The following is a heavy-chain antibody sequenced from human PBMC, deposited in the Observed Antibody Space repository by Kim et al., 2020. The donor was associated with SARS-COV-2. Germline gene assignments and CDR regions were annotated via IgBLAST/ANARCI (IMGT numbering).Heavy chain of an antibody. Sequence: GGSLRLSCAASGFTFDDYAIQWVRQVPGKGLEWVSLISRDGGEIKYADSVKGRFTISRDNSKKSVYLQMNSLRSKDTALYYCVRGQQWLIKNWGQGTQVTVSS. V-gene: IGHV3-43*02. CDR2: ISRDGGEI. CDR3: VRGQQWLIKN. CDR1: GFTFDDYA. D-gene: IGHD6-19*01. J-gene: IGHJ4*02.